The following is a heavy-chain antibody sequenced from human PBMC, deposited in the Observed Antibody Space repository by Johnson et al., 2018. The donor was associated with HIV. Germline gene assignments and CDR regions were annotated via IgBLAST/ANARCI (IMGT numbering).Heavy chain of an antibody. CDR1: GLTFSSYG. J-gene: IGHJ3*02. CDR3: ARDRVPAAIGLAYRGAFDI. D-gene: IGHD2-2*02. Sequence: QMLLVESGGGVVQPGGSLRLSCAAPGLTFSSYGMHWVRQAPGKGLEWVAFIRYDGSNKYYVDSVKGRFTISRDNSKNTLYLQMNSLRAEDTAVYYCARDRVPAAIGLAYRGAFDIWGQGTMVTVSS. CDR2: IRYDGSNK. V-gene: IGHV3-30*02.